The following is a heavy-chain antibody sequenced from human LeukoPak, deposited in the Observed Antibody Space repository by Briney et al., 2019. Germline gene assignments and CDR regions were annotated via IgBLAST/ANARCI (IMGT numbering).Heavy chain of an antibody. CDR2: IYWNNDN. V-gene: IGHV2-5*01. CDR3: AHYGDYRFLYYFDY. CDR1: GFSLSTRGVG. D-gene: IGHD4-17*01. J-gene: IGHJ4*02. Sequence: SGPTLMNPTPTLTLTCTFSGFSLSTRGVGVGWIRQPPGKALEWLALIYWNNDNRYNPSLKTRLTITKDTSKNQVVLIMANTDPVDTATYYCAHYGDYRFLYYFDYWGQGTPVTVSS.